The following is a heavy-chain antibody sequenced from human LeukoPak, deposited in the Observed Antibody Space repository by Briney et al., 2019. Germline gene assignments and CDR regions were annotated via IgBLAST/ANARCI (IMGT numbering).Heavy chain of an antibody. D-gene: IGHD6-19*01. CDR1: GFTVSSNY. V-gene: IGHV3-53*01. CDR3: ARLSIAVARTVFLD. J-gene: IGHJ4*02. CDR2: IYSGGST. Sequence: GGSLRLSCAASGFTVSSNYMSWVRQAPGKGLEWVSVIYSGGSTYYADSVKGRFTISRDNSKNTLYLQMNSLRAEDTAVYYCARLSIAVARTVFLDWGQGTLVTVSS.